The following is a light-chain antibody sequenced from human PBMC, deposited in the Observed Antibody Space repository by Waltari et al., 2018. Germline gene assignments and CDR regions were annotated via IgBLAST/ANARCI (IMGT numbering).Light chain of an antibody. CDR1: SGINVGTYR. Sequence: QPVLTQPTSLSASPGASARFPCTLHSGINVGTYRIYWYQQKPGSLPRYLLRFKSYSDKQQGPGVPSRFSGSTEPSTNAGLLLISGLQSEDEADYYCAIWYSSAWVFGGGTKLTVL. CDR2: FKSYSDK. V-gene: IGLV5-39*01. J-gene: IGLJ3*02. CDR3: AIWYSSAWV.